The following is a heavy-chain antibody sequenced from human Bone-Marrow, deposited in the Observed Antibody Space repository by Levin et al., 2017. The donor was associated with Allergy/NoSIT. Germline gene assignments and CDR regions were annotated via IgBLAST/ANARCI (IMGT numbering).Heavy chain of an antibody. J-gene: IGHJ4*02. Sequence: GGSLRLSCAASGFIFGDYSMTWVRQTPGKGLEWVSAITASGAYTNYADSVMGRFPISRDNSDNTFHRQMNRLKADATAVDYCAKRTGRESGNFDYWSQGTLVTVSS. CDR1: GFIFGDYS. CDR3: AKRTGRESGNFDY. V-gene: IGHV3-23*01. D-gene: IGHD1-14*01. CDR2: ITASGAYT.